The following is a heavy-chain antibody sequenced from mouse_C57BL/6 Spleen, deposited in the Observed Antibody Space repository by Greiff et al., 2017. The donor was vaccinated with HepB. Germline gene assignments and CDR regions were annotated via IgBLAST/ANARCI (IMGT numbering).Heavy chain of an antibody. Sequence: VQLQESGPGLVQPSQSLSITCTVSGFSLTSYGVHWVRQSPGKGLEWLGVIWRGGSTDYNAAFMSRLSITKDNSKSQVFFKMNSLQADDTAIYYCALYDGYYYYAMDYWGQGTSVTVSS. D-gene: IGHD2-3*01. CDR3: ALYDGYYYYAMDY. CDR1: GFSLTSYG. J-gene: IGHJ4*01. V-gene: IGHV2-5*01. CDR2: IWRGGST.